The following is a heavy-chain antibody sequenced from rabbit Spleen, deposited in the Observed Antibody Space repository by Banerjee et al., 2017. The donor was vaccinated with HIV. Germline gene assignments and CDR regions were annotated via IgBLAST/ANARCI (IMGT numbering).Heavy chain of an antibody. D-gene: IGHD1-1*01. V-gene: IGHV1S45*01. J-gene: IGHJ4*01. CDR2: IAGGSSDNT. Sequence: QEQLVESGGGLVKPGASLTLICTASGFSFSSGYDMSWVRQAPGKGLEWIACIAGGSSDNTFYAGWAKGRFTISRTSSTTVTLQMTSLTAADTATYFCTRDLTGVIGWNFNLWGQGTLVTVS. CDR3: TRDLTGVIGWNFNL. CDR1: GFSFSSGYD.